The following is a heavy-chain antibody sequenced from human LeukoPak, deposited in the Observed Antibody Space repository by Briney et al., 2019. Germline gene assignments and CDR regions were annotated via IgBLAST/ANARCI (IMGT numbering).Heavy chain of an antibody. CDR1: GFTFSNAW. D-gene: IGHD6-13*01. CDR3: TTHSSSWYDGYDY. V-gene: IGHV3-15*01. J-gene: IGHJ4*02. CDR2: IKSKTDGGTT. Sequence: PGGSLRLSCAASGFTFSNAWMSWVRQAPGKGLEWVGRIKSKTDGGTTDYAAPVKGRFTISRDDSKNTLYLQMNSLKTEDTAVYYCTTHSSSWYDGYDYWGQGTLVTVSS.